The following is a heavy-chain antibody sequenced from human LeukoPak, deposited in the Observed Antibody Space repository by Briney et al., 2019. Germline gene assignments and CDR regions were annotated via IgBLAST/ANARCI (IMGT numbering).Heavy chain of an antibody. Sequence: GASVKVSCKASGYTFTRYYMHWVRQAPGQGLEWMGWINPNSGDTNYAQKFQGRVTMTRDTSISTAYMELSRLRSDDTAVYYCASPYTIFGVLSAEYFQHWGQGTLVTVSS. D-gene: IGHD3-3*01. CDR2: INPNSGDT. J-gene: IGHJ1*01. CDR1: GYTFTRYY. V-gene: IGHV1-2*02. CDR3: ASPYTIFGVLSAEYFQH.